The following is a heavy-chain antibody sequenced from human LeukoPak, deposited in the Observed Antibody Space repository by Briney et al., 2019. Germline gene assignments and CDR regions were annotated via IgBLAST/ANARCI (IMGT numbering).Heavy chain of an antibody. CDR2: IYSRGDT. D-gene: IGHD1-26*01. CDR3: TRSGRGGAFDI. J-gene: IGHJ3*02. V-gene: IGHV3-66*01. CDR1: EFIVSINY. Sequence: GGSLRLSCAASEFIVSINYMTWVRQAPGKGLEWVSLIYSRGDTKYADSVKGRFTISRDNAKNTLYLQMNSLRVEDTAMYYCTRSGRGGAFDIWGRGTMVTVSS.